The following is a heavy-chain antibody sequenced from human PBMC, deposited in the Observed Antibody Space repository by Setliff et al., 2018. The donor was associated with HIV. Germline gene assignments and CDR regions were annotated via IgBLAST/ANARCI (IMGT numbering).Heavy chain of an antibody. V-gene: IGHV4-39*01. J-gene: IGHJ5*02. D-gene: IGHD3-10*01. Sequence: SETLSLTCTVSGGSIRVGNYFWGWIRQPPGKGLEWIGIMNSKGESFYNASFTNGVLISIDTSKNRFSLTMTSVTAADPAVYYCARHRQISDWFDPWGQGILVTVSS. CDR1: GGSIRVGNYF. CDR3: ARHRQISDWFDP. CDR2: MNSKGES.